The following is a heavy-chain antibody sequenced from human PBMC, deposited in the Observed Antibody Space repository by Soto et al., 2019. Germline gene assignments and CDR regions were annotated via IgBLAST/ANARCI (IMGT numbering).Heavy chain of an antibody. Sequence: GGSLRLSCAASGFTFSSYGMHWVRQAPGKGLEWVTVISYDGSNKYYADSVKGRFTISRDNSKNTLYLQMNSLRAEDTAVYYCAKDRRYDILTGSPIADYWGQGTLVTVSS. J-gene: IGHJ4*02. CDR3: AKDRRYDILTGSPIADY. V-gene: IGHV3-30*18. CDR2: ISYDGSNK. D-gene: IGHD3-9*01. CDR1: GFTFSSYG.